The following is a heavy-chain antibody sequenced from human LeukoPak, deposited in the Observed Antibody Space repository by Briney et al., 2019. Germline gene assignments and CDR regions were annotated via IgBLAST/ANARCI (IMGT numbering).Heavy chain of an antibody. CDR1: GFIFSSYG. J-gene: IGHJ3*02. CDR3: AKGVSGGSWVPFDI. D-gene: IGHD3-10*01. V-gene: IGHV3-30*18. Sequence: GGSLRLSCAVSGFIFSSYGMHWVRQAPGKGLEWVAVMSNDGSTKYCADSVKGRFTISRDNSKNMLYLQMNSLRPEDTAVYYCAKGVSGGSWVPFDIWGQGTMVTVSS. CDR2: MSNDGSTK.